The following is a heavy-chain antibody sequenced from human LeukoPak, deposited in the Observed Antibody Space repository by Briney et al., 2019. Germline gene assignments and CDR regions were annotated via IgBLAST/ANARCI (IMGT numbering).Heavy chain of an antibody. CDR1: GGSISSSSYY. CDR3: ARQPVYEYSYGYGD. Sequence: PSETLSLTCTVSGGSISSSSYYWGWIRQPPGKGLEWIGSIYYSGSTYYNPSLKSRVTISVDTPKNQFSLKLSSVTAADTAVYYCARQPVYEYSYGYGDWGQGTLVTVSS. J-gene: IGHJ4*02. V-gene: IGHV4-39*01. D-gene: IGHD5-18*01. CDR2: IYYSGST.